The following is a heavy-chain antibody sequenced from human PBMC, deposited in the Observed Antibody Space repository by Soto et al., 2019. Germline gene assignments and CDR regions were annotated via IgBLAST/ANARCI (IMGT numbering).Heavy chain of an antibody. CDR2: IYYSGST. J-gene: IGHJ4*02. CDR3: ARGRGRYYDSSGNDY. Sequence: PSETLSLTCTVSGGSISSGDYYWSWIRQPPGKCLEWIGYIYYSGSTYYNPSLKSRVTISVDTSKNQFSLKLSSVTAADTAVYYCARGRGRYYDSSGNDYWGQGTLVTVYS. D-gene: IGHD3-22*01. V-gene: IGHV4-30-4*01. CDR1: GGSISSGDYY.